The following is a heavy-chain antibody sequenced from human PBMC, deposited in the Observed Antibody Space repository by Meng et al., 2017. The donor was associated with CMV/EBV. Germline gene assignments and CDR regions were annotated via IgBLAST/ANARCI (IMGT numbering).Heavy chain of an antibody. CDR1: GFTFSSYS. CDR3: ARDRISAMDQLLEYGMDV. CDR2: ISSSSSYI. J-gene: IGHJ6*02. V-gene: IGHV3-21*01. D-gene: IGHD2-2*01. Sequence: GGSLRLSCAASGFTFSSYSMNWVRQAPGKGLEWVSSISSSSSYIYYADPVKGRFTISRDNAKNSLYLQMNSLRAEDTAVYYCARDRISAMDQLLEYGMDVWGQGTTVTVYS.